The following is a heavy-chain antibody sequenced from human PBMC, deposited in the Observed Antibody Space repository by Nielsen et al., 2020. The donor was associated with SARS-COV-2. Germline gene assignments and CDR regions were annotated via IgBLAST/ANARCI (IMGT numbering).Heavy chain of an antibody. Sequence: WVRQAPGQGLEWMGWITTHNGLTNYAHKLQGRVTMTTDTSTSTVYMELRSLRSDDTAVYYCARDRDPTGANIVLLVAANQGMDAWGQGTTVTVSS. CDR2: ITTHNGLT. D-gene: IGHD2-15*01. V-gene: IGHV1-18*01. J-gene: IGHJ6*02. CDR3: ARDRDPTGANIVLLVAANQGMDA.